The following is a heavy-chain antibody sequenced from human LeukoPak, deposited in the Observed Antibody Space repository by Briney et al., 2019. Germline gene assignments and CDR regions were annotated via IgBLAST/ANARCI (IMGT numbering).Heavy chain of an antibody. V-gene: IGHV4-59*01. D-gene: IGHD6-13*01. J-gene: IGHJ6*03. CDR1: GVSISSYY. CDR3: ARDWYASSRGYYYMDV. Sequence: PSETLSLTCTVSGVSISSYYWSWIRQPPGKGLEWIGYIYYSGSTNYNPSLKSRVTTSVDTSKNQFSLKLSSVTAADTAVYYCARDWYASSRGYYYMDVWGKGTTVTVSS. CDR2: IYYSGST.